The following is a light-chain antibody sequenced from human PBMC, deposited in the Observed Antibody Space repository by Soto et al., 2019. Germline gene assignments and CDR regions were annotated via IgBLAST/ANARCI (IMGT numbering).Light chain of an antibody. CDR1: SSNIGSNY. Sequence: QSVLTQPPSASGTPGQRVTISCSGSSSNIGSNYVYWYQQFPGTAPRLLIYRNNQRPSGVPDRFSGSKSGTSASLALSGLRSEDEADYYCAAWDDSLSGVLFGGGTKLTVL. CDR3: AAWDDSLSGVL. V-gene: IGLV1-47*01. J-gene: IGLJ2*01. CDR2: RNN.